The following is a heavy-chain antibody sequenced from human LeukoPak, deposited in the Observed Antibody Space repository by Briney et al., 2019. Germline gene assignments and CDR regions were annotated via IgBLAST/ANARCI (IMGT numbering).Heavy chain of an antibody. CDR2: INANSGTT. CDR1: GFAFGVYA. D-gene: IGHD6-19*01. CDR3: AKPISGGLAVTADWFHP. Sequence: PGGSLRLSCTASGFAFGVYAMSWPRQPPGKGLEWVSTINANSGTTSYAASVRGRFTISRDNSKNTLYLQLNTLRADDTATYYCAKPISGGLAVTADWFHPWGQGTLVVVSS. V-gene: IGHV3-23*01. J-gene: IGHJ5*01.